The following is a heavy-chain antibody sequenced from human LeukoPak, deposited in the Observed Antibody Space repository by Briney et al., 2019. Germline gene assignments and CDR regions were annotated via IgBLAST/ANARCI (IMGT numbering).Heavy chain of an antibody. D-gene: IGHD5-18*01. V-gene: IGHV3-7*01. CDR3: AREKDTAMVSPPQLRYYYYMDV. Sequence: PGGSLRLSCVASGFTFSSYWMTWVRQAPGKGLEWVANIKQDGSEKYYVDSVKGRFTISRDNAKNSLYLQMNSLRAEDTAVYYCAREKDTAMVSPPQLRYYYYMDVWGKGTTVTISS. J-gene: IGHJ6*03. CDR2: IKQDGSEK. CDR1: GFTFSSYW.